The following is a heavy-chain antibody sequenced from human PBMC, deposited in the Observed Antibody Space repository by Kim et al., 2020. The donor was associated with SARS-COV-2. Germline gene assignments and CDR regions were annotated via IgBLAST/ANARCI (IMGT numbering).Heavy chain of an antibody. Sequence: ADSVKRRFTISRDNPKNTLYLQMNSLRAEDTAVYYCAKPTVDYGDYRESTWGQGTLVTVSS. V-gene: IGHV3-23*01. J-gene: IGHJ4*02. CDR3: AKPTVDYGDYREST. D-gene: IGHD4-17*01.